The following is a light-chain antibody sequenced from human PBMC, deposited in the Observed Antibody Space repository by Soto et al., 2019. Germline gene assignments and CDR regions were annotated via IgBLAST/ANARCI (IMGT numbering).Light chain of an antibody. CDR2: DVS. J-gene: IGLJ1*01. V-gene: IGLV2-14*01. CDR1: SSDVGGYNY. Sequence: QSVLTQPASVSGSPGQSITISCTGTSSDVGGYNYVSWYQQHPGKAPKLMIYDVSNRPSGVSNRFSGSKSGNTASLTISGLQAEDEADYCCSSYTSSSILYVFGTGTKVTVL. CDR3: SSYTSSSILYV.